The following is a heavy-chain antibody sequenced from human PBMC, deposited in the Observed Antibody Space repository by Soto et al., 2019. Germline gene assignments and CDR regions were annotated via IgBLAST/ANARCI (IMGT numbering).Heavy chain of an antibody. D-gene: IGHD3-10*01. Sequence: PSETLSLTCTVTGGSISRSHNFWGWIRQPPGTGLEWVGEINHSGSTNYNPSLKSRVTISVDTSKNQLSLKLSSVTAADTAVYYCARVPGPWGQGTLVTVSS. CDR2: INHSGST. V-gene: IGHV4-39*07. CDR1: GGSISRSHNF. CDR3: ARVPGP. J-gene: IGHJ5*02.